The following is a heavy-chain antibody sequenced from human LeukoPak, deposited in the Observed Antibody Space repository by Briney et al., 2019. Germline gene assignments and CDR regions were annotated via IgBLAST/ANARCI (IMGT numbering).Heavy chain of an antibody. CDR3: ARVPTYCSSTSCYARFDY. Sequence: ASVKVYCKASGYTFTGYYMHWVLQATGLGLEWMEWINPHSGGTNYAQKFQGRVTMTRDTSISTAYMELSRLRSDDTAVYYCARVPTYCSSTSCYARFDYWGQGTLVTVSS. J-gene: IGHJ4*02. CDR2: INPHSGGT. D-gene: IGHD2-2*01. V-gene: IGHV1-2*02. CDR1: GYTFTGYY.